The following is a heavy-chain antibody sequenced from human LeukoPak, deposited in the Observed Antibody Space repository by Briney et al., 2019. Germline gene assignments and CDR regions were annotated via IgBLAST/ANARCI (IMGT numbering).Heavy chain of an antibody. V-gene: IGHV1-2*02. CDR1: GYTFTAYY. CDR2: FNPKSGAT. D-gene: IGHD3-16*01. J-gene: IGHJ6*02. CDR3: ARERGSLGYYYGMDI. Sequence: ASVKVSCKASGYTFTAYYIHWVRQAPGQGLEWMGWFNPKSGATNYAPNFQGRVTMTRDTSITTAYVELSSLRSDDTAVYYCARERGSLGYYYGMDIWGQGTTVTVSS.